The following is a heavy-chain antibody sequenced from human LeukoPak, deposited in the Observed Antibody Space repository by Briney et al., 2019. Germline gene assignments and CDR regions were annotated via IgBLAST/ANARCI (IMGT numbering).Heavy chain of an antibody. CDR1: GFTFSSFA. J-gene: IGHJ6*03. CDR3: TTLRAARPYYFYYFMDV. Sequence: PGGSLRLSCAASGFTFSSFAMSWVRQAPGKGLEWVGRIKSKTDGGTTDYAAPVKGRFTISRDDSKNTLYLQMNSLKTEDTAVYYCTTLRAARPYYFYYFMDVWGNGTTVTVSS. D-gene: IGHD6-6*01. CDR2: IKSKTDGGTT. V-gene: IGHV3-15*01.